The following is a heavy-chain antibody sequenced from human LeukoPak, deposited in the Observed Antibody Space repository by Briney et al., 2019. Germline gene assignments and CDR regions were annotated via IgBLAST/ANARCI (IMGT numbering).Heavy chain of an antibody. CDR3: ARDRRESIYGGLDS. D-gene: IGHD4/OR15-4a*01. CDR2: INDRGTPL. J-gene: IGHJ4*02. V-gene: IGHV3-11*01. Sequence: GGPLRLSCVRSGYRFSDYYMSWVGQTPGKELQQISYINDRGTPLYYEDSVKGRFTVSRDNARNSLYLEINSLQVEDTAVYYCARDRRESIYGGLDSWGQGIMVIVSS. CDR1: GYRFSDYY.